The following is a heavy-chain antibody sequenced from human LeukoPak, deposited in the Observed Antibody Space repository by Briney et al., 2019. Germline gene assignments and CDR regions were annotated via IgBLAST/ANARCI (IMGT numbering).Heavy chain of an antibody. J-gene: IGHJ4*02. V-gene: IGHV4-34*01. CDR1: GGSFSGYY. CDR3: ARTATRELKEGGTYYFDY. D-gene: IGHD1-26*01. Sequence: PSETLSLXCAVYGGSFSGYYWSWIRLPPGKGLEWIGEINHSGSTNYNPSLKSRVTISVDTSKNQFSLKLSSVTAADTAVYYCARTATRELKEGGTYYFDYWGQGTLVTVSS. CDR2: INHSGST.